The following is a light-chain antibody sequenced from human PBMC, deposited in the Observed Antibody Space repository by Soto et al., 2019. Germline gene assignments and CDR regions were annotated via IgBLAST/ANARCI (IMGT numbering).Light chain of an antibody. V-gene: IGLV2-11*01. CDR2: DVI. Sequence: QSVLAQPGSLSGSPGQSVTISCTGTSSDVGTYTYVSWYQQHPGKAPKLIIYDVIKRPSGVPDRFSGSKSGNTASLTISGLQAEDEADYYCCSYAGSSIHVFGTGTKV. CDR1: SSDVGTYTY. J-gene: IGLJ1*01. CDR3: CSYAGSSIHV.